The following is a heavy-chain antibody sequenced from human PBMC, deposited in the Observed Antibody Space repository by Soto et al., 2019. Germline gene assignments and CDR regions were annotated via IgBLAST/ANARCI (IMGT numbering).Heavy chain of an antibody. J-gene: IGHJ6*02. CDR1: GGSVSSGSYY. Sequence: SETLSLTCTVSGGSVSSGSYYWSWIRQPPGKGLEWIGYIYYSGSTNYNPSLKSRVTISVDTSKNQFSLKLSSVTAADTAVYYCARSDIVVVPAAMPGAPQYYYYYGMDVWGQGTTVTVSS. CDR3: ARSDIVVVPAAMPGAPQYYYYYGMDV. V-gene: IGHV4-61*01. D-gene: IGHD2-2*01. CDR2: IYYSGST.